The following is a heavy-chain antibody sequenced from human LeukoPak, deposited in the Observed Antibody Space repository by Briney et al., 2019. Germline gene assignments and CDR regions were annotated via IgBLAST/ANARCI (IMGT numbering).Heavy chain of an antibody. J-gene: IGHJ1*01. Sequence: ASVKVSCKASGYTFTSYDINWVRHATGQGLEWTGWMNPNSGSTGYAQKFQGRVTMTRNTSISTAYMELSSLRSEDTAVYYCSRGYWQQPPLFQHWGQGTLVTVSS. CDR1: GYTFTSYD. CDR3: SRGYWQQPPLFQH. D-gene: IGHD6-13*01. V-gene: IGHV1-8*01. CDR2: MNPNSGST.